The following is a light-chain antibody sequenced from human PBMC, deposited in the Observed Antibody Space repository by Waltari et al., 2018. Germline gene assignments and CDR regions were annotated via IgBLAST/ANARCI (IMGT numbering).Light chain of an antibody. CDR2: WAS. CDR3: QHYYSPPWT. CDR1: QIVLYSSNNKNY. V-gene: IGKV4-1*01. Sequence: DIVMTQSPDSLAVSLGERATINCKSSQIVLYSSNNKNYLAWYQQKPGQPPKLLIYWASTRESVVPARFSGSVSGTDFTLTISSLQAEDVAVYYCQHYYSPPWTFGQGTKVEIK. J-gene: IGKJ1*01.